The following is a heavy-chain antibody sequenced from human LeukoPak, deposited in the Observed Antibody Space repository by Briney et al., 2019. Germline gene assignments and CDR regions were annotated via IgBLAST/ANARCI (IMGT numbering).Heavy chain of an antibody. Sequence: ASVKVSCKASGYTFTSYGISWVRQAPGQGLEWMGWISAYNGNTNYAQKFQGRVTITADESTSTAYMELSSLRSEDTAVYYCARKLRSGYYFDYWGQGTLVTVSS. CDR2: ISAYNGNT. J-gene: IGHJ4*02. CDR1: GYTFTSYG. CDR3: ARKLRSGYYFDY. V-gene: IGHV1-18*01. D-gene: IGHD3-3*01.